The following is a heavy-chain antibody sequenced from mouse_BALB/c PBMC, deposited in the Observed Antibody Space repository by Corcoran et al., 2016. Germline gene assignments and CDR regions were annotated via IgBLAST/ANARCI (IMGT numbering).Heavy chain of an antibody. CDR3: ARAHGSSRAWFAY. CDR2: ILPGSGST. Sequence: QVQLQQSGAELMKPGASVKISCKATGYTFSSYWIEWVKQRPGHGLEWIGEILPGSGSTNYNEKFKGKATFTADTSSNTAYMQRSSLTSEDSAVDYGARAHGSSRAWFAYWGQGTLVTVSA. J-gene: IGHJ3*01. CDR1: GYTFSSYW. V-gene: IGHV1-9*01. D-gene: IGHD1-1*01.